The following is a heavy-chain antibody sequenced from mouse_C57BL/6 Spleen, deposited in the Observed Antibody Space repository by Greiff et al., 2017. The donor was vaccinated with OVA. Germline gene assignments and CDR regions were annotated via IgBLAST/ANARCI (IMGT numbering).Heavy chain of an antibody. V-gene: IGHV1-72*01. D-gene: IGHD2-3*01. CDR2: IDPNSGGT. CDR3: ARSWDDCYYVRFAY. J-gene: IGHJ3*01. Sequence: VQLQQPGAELVKPGASVKLSCKASGYTFTSYWMHWVKQRPGRGLEWIGRIDPNSGGTKYNEKFKSKATLTVDKPSSTAYMQLSSLTSGDSAVYFCARSWDDCYYVRFAYWGRGTLVTVSA. CDR1: GYTFTSYW.